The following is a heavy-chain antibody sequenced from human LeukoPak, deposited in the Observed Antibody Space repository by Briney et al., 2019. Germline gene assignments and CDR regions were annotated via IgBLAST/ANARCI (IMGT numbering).Heavy chain of an antibody. D-gene: IGHD6-6*01. V-gene: IGHV3-53*01. CDR1: GFTVSSNY. J-gene: IGHJ6*02. CDR3: GGSSSDYFYYAMDV. Sequence: GGSLRLSCAASGFTVSSNYMSWVRQAPGKGLEWVSAIYSVGSTYYADSVKGRFTISRDNSKNTLYLQMNSLRAEDTAVYYCGGSSSDYFYYAMDVWGQGTTVTVSS. CDR2: IYSVGST.